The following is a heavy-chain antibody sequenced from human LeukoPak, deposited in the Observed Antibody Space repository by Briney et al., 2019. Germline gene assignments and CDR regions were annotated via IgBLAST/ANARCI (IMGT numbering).Heavy chain of an antibody. CDR2: IIPIFGTA. V-gene: IGHV1-69*13. CDR1: GGTFSSYA. J-gene: IGHJ4*02. Sequence: SVKVSCKASGGTFSSYAISWVRQAPGQGLEWMGGIIPIFGTANYAQKFQGRVTITADESTSTAYMELSSLRSEDTAVYYCASKAAAGTDFDYWGQGTLVTVSS. D-gene: IGHD6-13*01. CDR3: ASKAAAGTDFDY.